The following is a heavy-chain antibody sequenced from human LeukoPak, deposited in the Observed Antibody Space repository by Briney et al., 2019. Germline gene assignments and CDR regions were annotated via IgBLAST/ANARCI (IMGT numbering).Heavy chain of an antibody. V-gene: IGHV3-21*01. J-gene: IGHJ4*02. CDR1: GFTFSSYS. CDR2: ISSSSSYI. D-gene: IGHD3-10*01. CDR3: AGSSGEWAPHAR. Sequence: GGSLRLSCAASGFTFSSYSMNWVRQSPGKGLEWVSSISSSSSYIYYAGSVKGRFTISRDNAKNSLYLQLNSLRAEDTAVYYCAGSSGEWAPHARWGQGTLVTVSS.